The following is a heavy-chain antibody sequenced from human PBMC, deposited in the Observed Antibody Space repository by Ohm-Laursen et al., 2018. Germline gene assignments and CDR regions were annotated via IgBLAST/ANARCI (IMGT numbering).Heavy chain of an antibody. D-gene: IGHD3-10*01. J-gene: IGHJ6*02. CDR3: AKDRDKDLYSYYGMDV. Sequence: SLRLSCAASGFIVSSTYMDWVRQAPGKGLEYVAVIYTGGSTDYADSVKGRFTISRDNSKNTLYLQMNSLRAEDTAVYYCAKDRDKDLYSYYGMDVWGQGTTVTVSS. CDR2: IYTGGST. CDR1: GFIVSSTY. V-gene: IGHV3-53*05.